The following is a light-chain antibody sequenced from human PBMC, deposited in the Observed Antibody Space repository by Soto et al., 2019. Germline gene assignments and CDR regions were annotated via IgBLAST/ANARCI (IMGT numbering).Light chain of an antibody. Sequence: QSALTQPPSASRSPGQSVTISCTGPRSDIGGDNYVSWYQQQPGKAPKLIIYEVTERPSGVPGRFSGSKSGDTASLTVTGLQAEDEGEYYCSSFAGSNNYIVFGGGTKVTVL. CDR3: SSFAGSNNYIV. CDR2: EVT. CDR1: RSDIGGDNY. J-gene: IGLJ2*01. V-gene: IGLV2-8*02.